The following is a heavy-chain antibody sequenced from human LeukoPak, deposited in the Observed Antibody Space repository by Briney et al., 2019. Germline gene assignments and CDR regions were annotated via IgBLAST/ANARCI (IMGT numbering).Heavy chain of an antibody. J-gene: IGHJ4*02. CDR3: ARVVPPTDYGSGSYFWDPYYFDY. D-gene: IGHD3-10*01. CDR2: IRHSDGNT. V-gene: IGHV3-23*01. Sequence: GESLRLSCAASGFTFNIYTMYWVRQAPGKGLEWVSGIRHSDGNTYYADSVKGRFTISRDNSKNTLYLQMNSLRAEDTAVYYCARVVPPTDYGSGSYFWDPYYFDYWGQGTLVTVSS. CDR1: GFTFNIYT.